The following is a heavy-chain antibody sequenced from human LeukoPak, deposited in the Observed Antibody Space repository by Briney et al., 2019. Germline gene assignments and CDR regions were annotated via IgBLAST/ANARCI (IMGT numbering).Heavy chain of an antibody. D-gene: IGHD3-9*01. J-gene: IGHJ3*02. V-gene: IGHV3-21*01. Sequence: GGSLRLSCAASGFTFSSYSMNWVRQAPGKGLEWVSSISSSSSYIYYADSVKGRFTISRDNAKNSLYLQMNSLRAEDTAVYYCARARGSPKLRYFDWLSPAGAFDIWGQGTMVTVSS. CDR3: ARARGSPKLRYFDWLSPAGAFDI. CDR2: ISSSSSYI. CDR1: GFTFSSYS.